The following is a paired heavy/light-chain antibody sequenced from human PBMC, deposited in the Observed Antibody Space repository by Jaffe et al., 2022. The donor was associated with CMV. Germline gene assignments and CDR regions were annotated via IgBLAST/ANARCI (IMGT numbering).Heavy chain of an antibody. CDR2: ISGSGGST. CDR1: GFTFSSYA. D-gene: IGHD4-17*01. V-gene: IGHV3-23*01. Sequence: EVQLLESGGGLVQPGGSLRLSCAASGFTFSSYAMSWVRQAPGKGLEWVSAISGSGGSTYYADSVKGRFTISRDNSKNTLYLQMNSLRAEDTAVYYCAKGPTSPGPLTTVVTPFDYWGQGTLVTVSS. CDR3: AKGPTSPGPLTTVVTPFDY. J-gene: IGHJ4*02.
Light chain of an antibody. Sequence: SYVLTQPPSVSVAPGKTARITCGGNNIGSKSVHWYQQKPGQAPVLVIYYDSDRPSGIPERFSGSNSGNTATLTISRVEAGDEADYYCQVWDSSSDHRGVFGGGTKLTVL. CDR3: QVWDSSSDHRGV. V-gene: IGLV3-21*04. J-gene: IGLJ2*01. CDR1: NIGSKS. CDR2: YDS.